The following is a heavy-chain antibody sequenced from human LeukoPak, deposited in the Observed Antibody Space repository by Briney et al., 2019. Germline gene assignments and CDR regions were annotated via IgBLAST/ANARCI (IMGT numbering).Heavy chain of an antibody. V-gene: IGHV4-31*03. CDR3: ARNNRGYCSSTSCATRQDIVDY. J-gene: IGHJ4*02. D-gene: IGHD2-2*01. Sequence: PSDTLALTCTVSVGSISSGGYYWSWIRQHPGKGLEWIGYIYYSGSTYYNPSLKSRVTISVDTSKNQFSLQLSSVTVADTAVYYCARNNRGYCSSTSCATRQDIVDYWGQGTLVTVSS. CDR1: VGSISSGGYY. CDR2: IYYSGST.